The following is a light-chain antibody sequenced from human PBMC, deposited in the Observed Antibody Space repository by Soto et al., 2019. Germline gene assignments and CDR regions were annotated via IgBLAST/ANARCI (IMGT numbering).Light chain of an antibody. CDR3: QQSSNYFT. CDR1: QGLNSN. CDR2: AAS. V-gene: IGKV1D-13*01. Sequence: AIQLTQSPSSLSASVGDRATITCRASQGLNSNLAWYQQKPGKAPKLLMYAASTLQKGVPSRFSGNGSGTDFTLTISSLQPEDFATYYCQQSSNYFTFGPGTKVDI. J-gene: IGKJ3*01.